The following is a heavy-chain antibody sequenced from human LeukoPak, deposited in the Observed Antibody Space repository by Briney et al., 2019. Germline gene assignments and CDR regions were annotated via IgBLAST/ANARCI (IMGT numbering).Heavy chain of an antibody. J-gene: IGHJ3*02. V-gene: IGHV3-48*03. D-gene: IGHD4-17*01. CDR3: ASDIGDYGNDAFDI. CDR2: ISSSGSTI. Sequence: PGGSLRLSCAASGFTFSSYEMNWVRQAPGKGLEWVSYISSSGSTIYYADSVKGRFTISRDNAENSLYLQMNSLRAEDTAVYYRASDIGDYGNDAFDIWGQGTMVTVSS. CDR1: GFTFSSYE.